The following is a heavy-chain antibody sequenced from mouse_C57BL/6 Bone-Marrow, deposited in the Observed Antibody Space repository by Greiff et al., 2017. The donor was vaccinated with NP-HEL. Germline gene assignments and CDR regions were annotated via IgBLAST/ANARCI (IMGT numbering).Heavy chain of an antibody. J-gene: IGHJ4*01. CDR2: IYPGDGDT. V-gene: IGHV1-80*01. Sequence: QVQLKESGAELVKPGASVKISCKASGYAFSSYWMNWVKERPGKGLEWIGQIYPGDGDTTYNGKFKGKATLTADKSSSTAYMQVSSLTSEDSAVYFCARGDYGSSRFGYARDYWGQGTSVTVSS. CDR3: ARGDYGSSRFGYARDY. D-gene: IGHD1-1*01. CDR1: GYAFSSYW.